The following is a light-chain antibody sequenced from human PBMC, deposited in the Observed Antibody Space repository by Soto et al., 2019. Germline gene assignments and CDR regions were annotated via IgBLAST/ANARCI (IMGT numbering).Light chain of an antibody. CDR1: SSDVGGYNY. J-gene: IGLJ1*01. CDR3: SSYAGSDNRYV. Sequence: QSALTQPPSASGSPGQSVTISCTGTSSDVGGYNYVSWYQQQPGKAPKLIIYDVSQRPSGVPHRFSGSKSGNTASLTVSGFQVEDEADYYCSSYAGSDNRYVFGSGTKVTVL. V-gene: IGLV2-8*01. CDR2: DVS.